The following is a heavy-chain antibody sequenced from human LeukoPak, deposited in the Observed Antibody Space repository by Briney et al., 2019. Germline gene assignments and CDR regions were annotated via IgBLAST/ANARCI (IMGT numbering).Heavy chain of an antibody. CDR3: ANFGLDIVVVPAAIGNDAFDI. CDR2: SIPIFGTA. J-gene: IGHJ3*02. Sequence: EASVKVSCKASGGTFSIYAISWVRQAPGQGLEWMGGSIPIFGTANYAQKFQGRVTITADESTSTAYMELSSLRSEDTAVYYCANFGLDIVVVPAAIGNDAFDIWGQGTMVTVSS. D-gene: IGHD2-2*03. CDR1: GGTFSIYA. V-gene: IGHV1-69*13.